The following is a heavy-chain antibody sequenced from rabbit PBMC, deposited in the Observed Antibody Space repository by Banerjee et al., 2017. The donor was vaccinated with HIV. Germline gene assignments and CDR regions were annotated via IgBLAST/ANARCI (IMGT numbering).Heavy chain of an antibody. D-gene: IGHD6-1*01. J-gene: IGHJ4*01. V-gene: IGHV1S45*01. CDR2: IYAGSYGIT. CDR3: ARDDAYDGDGYAFNL. Sequence: QEQLVESGGDLVKPEGSLTLTCTASGFSFSSRYWICWVRQAPGKGLEWIACIYAGSYGITYYATWAKGRFTISKTSSTTVTLQMTSLTAADTATYFCARDDAYDGDGYAFNLWGQGTLVTVS. CDR1: GFSFSSRYW.